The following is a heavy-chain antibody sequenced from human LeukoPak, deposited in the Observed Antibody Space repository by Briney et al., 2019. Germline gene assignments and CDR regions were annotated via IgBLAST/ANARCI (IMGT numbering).Heavy chain of an antibody. V-gene: IGHV1-46*01. CDR2: INPSGGST. Sequence: ASVTVSCKASGYTGTSYYMHWVRQAPGQGLEWMGIINPSGGSTSYAQKFQGRVTMTRDTSTSIVYMELSSLRSEDTAVYYCARWGIAVAGTYFDYWGQGTLVTVSS. J-gene: IGHJ4*02. CDR1: GYTGTSYY. D-gene: IGHD6-19*01. CDR3: ARWGIAVAGTYFDY.